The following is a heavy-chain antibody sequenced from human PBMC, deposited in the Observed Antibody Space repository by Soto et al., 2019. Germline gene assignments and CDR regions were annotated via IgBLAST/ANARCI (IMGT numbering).Heavy chain of an antibody. CDR1: GFTFSSYW. Sequence: GGSLRLSCAASGFTFSSYWMSWVRQAPGKGLEWVANIKQDGSEKYYVDSVKGRFTISRDNAKNSLYLQMNSLRAEDTAVYYCARDSGIAAAGTGYYYYYMDVWGKGTTVTVSS. J-gene: IGHJ6*03. V-gene: IGHV3-7*01. CDR3: ARDSGIAAAGTGYYYYYMDV. D-gene: IGHD6-13*01. CDR2: IKQDGSEK.